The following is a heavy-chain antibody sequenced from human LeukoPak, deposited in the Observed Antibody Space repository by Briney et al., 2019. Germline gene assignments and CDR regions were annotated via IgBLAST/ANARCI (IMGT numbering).Heavy chain of an antibody. CDR1: GGPISSGGYS. V-gene: IGHV4-30-2*01. Sequence: SETLSLTCAVSGGPISSGGYSWSWIRQPPGKGLEWIGYIYHSGSTYYNPSLKSRVTTSVDRSKNQFSLKLSSVTAADTAVYYCARQANWGSRTFDYWGQGTLVTVSS. CDR2: IYHSGST. CDR3: ARQANWGSRTFDY. J-gene: IGHJ4*02. D-gene: IGHD7-27*01.